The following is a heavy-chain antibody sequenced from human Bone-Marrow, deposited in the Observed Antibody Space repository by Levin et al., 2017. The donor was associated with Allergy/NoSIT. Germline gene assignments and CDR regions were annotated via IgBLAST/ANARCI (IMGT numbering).Heavy chain of an antibody. CDR1: GDSISSSDYY. V-gene: IGHV4-61*08. Sequence: SQTLSLTCNVSGDSISSSDYYWSWIRQSPGKGLEWIGYIYYTGTSNYSPSLKSRVSMSLDTSKNQFSLKLTSVTAADTAVYYCARGAQWMVRFNYWGQGTLVTVSS. D-gene: IGHD6-19*01. J-gene: IGHJ4*02. CDR2: IYYTGTS. CDR3: ARGAQWMVRFNY.